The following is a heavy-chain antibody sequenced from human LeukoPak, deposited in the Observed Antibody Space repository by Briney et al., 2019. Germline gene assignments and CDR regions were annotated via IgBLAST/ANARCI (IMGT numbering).Heavy chain of an antibody. CDR2: IYYSGST. CDR3: ARSIVVATDYWFDP. CDR1: GGSISSSSYY. J-gene: IGHJ5*02. D-gene: IGHD2-2*01. Sequence: SETLSLTCTVSGGSISSSSYYWGCIRQPPGKGLEWIGSIYYSGSTYYNPSLKSRVTISVDTSKNQFSLKLSSVTAADTAVYYCARSIVVATDYWFDPWGQGTLVTVSS. V-gene: IGHV4-39*01.